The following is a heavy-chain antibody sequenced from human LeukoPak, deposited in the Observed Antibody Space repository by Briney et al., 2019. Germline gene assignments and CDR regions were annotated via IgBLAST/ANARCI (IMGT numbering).Heavy chain of an antibody. Sequence: GRSLRLSCAASGFTFSSYGMHWVRQAPGKGLEWVAVISYDGSNKYYADSVKGRFTISRDNSKNTLYLQMNSLRAEDTAVYYCARLTSGVTTFVYWGQGTLVTVSS. CDR2: ISYDGSNK. CDR3: ARLTSGVTTFVY. CDR1: GFTFSSYG. V-gene: IGHV3-30*03. J-gene: IGHJ4*02. D-gene: IGHD1-1*01.